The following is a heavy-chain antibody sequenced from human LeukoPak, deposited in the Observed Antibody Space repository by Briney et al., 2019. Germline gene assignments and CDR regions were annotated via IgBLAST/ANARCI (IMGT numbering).Heavy chain of an antibody. CDR2: ISGSGGST. V-gene: IGHV3-23*01. J-gene: IGHJ4*02. D-gene: IGHD2-2*01. Sequence: GGSLRLSCAASGFTFSSYAMSWVRQAPGKGLEWVSAISGSGGSTYYADSVKGRFTISRDNSKNTLYLQMNSLRAEDTAVYYCAKDQDIVVVPAAMTSTWGQGTLVTVSS. CDR3: AKDQDIVVVPAAMTST. CDR1: GFTFSSYA.